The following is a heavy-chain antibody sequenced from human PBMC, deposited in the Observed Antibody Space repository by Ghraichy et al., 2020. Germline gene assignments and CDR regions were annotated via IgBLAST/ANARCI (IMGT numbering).Heavy chain of an antibody. V-gene: IGHV3-7*03. CDR2: IKQDGNEK. D-gene: IGHD3-22*01. J-gene: IGHJ4*02. CDR1: GFTFSSYW. Sequence: GGSLRLSCAASGFTFSSYWMSWVRQAPGKGLEWVADIKQDGNEKYFVDSVKGRFSISRDNAKNSLYLQMNSLRAKDTAVYYCARNYDSSGRDYFDYWGQGTLVTVSS. CDR3: ARNYDSSGRDYFDY.